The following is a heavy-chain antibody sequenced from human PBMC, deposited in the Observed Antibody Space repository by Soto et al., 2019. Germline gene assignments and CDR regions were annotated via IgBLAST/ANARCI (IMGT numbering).Heavy chain of an antibody. D-gene: IGHD6-19*01. CDR2: ISAYNGNT. Sequence: ASVKVSCRASGYTFTSYGIICVRQAPGQGLEWMGWISAYNGNTNYAQKLQGRVTMTTDTSTSTAYMELRSLRSDDTSVYYCASEPFPWYRSGPNYWGQGTLVTVS. J-gene: IGHJ4*02. CDR1: GYTFTSYG. CDR3: ASEPFPWYRSGPNY. V-gene: IGHV1-18*01.